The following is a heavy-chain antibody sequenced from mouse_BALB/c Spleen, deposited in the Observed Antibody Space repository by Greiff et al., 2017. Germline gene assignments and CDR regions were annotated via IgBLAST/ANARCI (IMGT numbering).Heavy chain of an antibody. CDR1: GFTFSSYY. CDR2: INSNGGST. J-gene: IGHJ4*01. V-gene: IGHV5-6-2*01. Sequence: EVKLMESGGGLVKLGGSLKLSCAASGFTFSSYYMSWVRQTPGKRLELVPAINSNGGSTYYPDTVKGRFTISRDNAKNTLYLQMSSLKSEDTALYYCAREVLDAMDYWGQGTSVTVSS. D-gene: IGHD2-14*01. CDR3: AREVLDAMDY.